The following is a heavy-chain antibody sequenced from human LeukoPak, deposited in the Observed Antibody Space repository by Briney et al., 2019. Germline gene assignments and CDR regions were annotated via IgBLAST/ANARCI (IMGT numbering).Heavy chain of an antibody. D-gene: IGHD2-2*01. Sequence: GRSLRLSCAASGFTFSSYGMHWVRQAPGKGLEWVAAISYDGRNKEYVDSVKGRFTISRDNSKNTLYLQMNSLRAEDTAVYYCARDGRYCIITSCYGYYGMDVWGQGTTVTVTS. CDR3: ARDGRYCIITSCYGYYGMDV. J-gene: IGHJ6*02. CDR1: GFTFSSYG. V-gene: IGHV3-30*03. CDR2: ISYDGRNK.